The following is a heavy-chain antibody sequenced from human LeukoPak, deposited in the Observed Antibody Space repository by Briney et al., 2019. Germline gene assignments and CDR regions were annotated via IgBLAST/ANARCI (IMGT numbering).Heavy chain of an antibody. Sequence: SETLSLTCTVSGGSISSYYWSLIRQPAAKGLDWIGRIYTSGSTNYNPSLKSRVTMSVDTSKNQFSLKLSSVTAADTAVYYCAREGYYDSSGYYLQSHYYYYYMDVWGKGTTVTVSS. CDR1: GGSISSYY. J-gene: IGHJ6*03. CDR2: IYTSGST. V-gene: IGHV4-4*07. CDR3: AREGYYDSSGYYLQSHYYYYYMDV. D-gene: IGHD3-22*01.